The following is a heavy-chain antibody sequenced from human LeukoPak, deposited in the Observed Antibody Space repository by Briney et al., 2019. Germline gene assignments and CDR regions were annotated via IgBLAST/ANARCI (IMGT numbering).Heavy chain of an antibody. D-gene: IGHD1-26*01. Sequence: GGSLRLSCAASGFAFSTYNMNWVRQAPGKGLQWVSSISSSSNYIYYADSVKGRFTISRDNAKNSLYLQMNSLRAEDTGVYYCARDVGASAPDAFDSWGQRTMVTVSS. J-gene: IGHJ3*02. CDR2: ISSSSNYI. V-gene: IGHV3-21*01. CDR3: ARDVGASAPDAFDS. CDR1: GFAFSTYN.